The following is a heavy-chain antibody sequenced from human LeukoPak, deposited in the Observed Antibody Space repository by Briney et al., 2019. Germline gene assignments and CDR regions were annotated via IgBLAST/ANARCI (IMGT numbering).Heavy chain of an antibody. CDR3: ARALLARGFDY. Sequence: PSETLSLTCTVPGGSISSYYWSWIRQPPGKGLEWIGYIYYSGSTNYNPSLKSRVTISVDTSKNQFSLKLSSVTAADTAVYYCARALLARGFDYWGQGTLVTVSS. CDR2: IYYSGST. V-gene: IGHV4-59*01. J-gene: IGHJ4*02. CDR1: GGSISSYY. D-gene: IGHD2-21*01.